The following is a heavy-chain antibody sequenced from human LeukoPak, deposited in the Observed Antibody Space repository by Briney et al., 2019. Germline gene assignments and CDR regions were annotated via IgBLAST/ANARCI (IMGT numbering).Heavy chain of an antibody. CDR1: GYSFTSYW. Sequence: GESLKISCKGSGYSFTSYWIGWVRQMPGKGLEWMGIIYPADSDIRYSPSFQGQVTISADRSTSTAYLQWSSLKPSDSATYLCERYNKDGYDAMGAHDFWGQGTLVTVSS. CDR3: ERYNKDGYDAMGAHDF. D-gene: IGHD5-12*01. CDR2: IYPADSDI. J-gene: IGHJ4*02. V-gene: IGHV5-51*01.